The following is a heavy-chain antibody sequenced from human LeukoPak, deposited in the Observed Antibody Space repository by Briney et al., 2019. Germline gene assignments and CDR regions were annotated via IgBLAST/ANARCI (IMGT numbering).Heavy chain of an antibody. V-gene: IGHV4-59*12. D-gene: IGHD3-10*01. J-gene: IGHJ6*03. CDR3: ARARGRGYYYYMDV. Sequence: PSETLSLTCTVSGGSIRSNYWSWIRQPPGKGLEWIGYIYDSGSTNYNPSLRSRVTISVDTSKNQFSLRLSSVTAADTAVYYCARARGRGYYYYMDVWGKGTTVTVSS. CDR2: IYDSGST. CDR1: GGSIRSNY.